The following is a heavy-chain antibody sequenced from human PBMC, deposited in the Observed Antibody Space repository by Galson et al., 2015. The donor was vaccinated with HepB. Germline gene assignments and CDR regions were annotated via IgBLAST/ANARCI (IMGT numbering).Heavy chain of an antibody. CDR3: AREIGYQLPLDF. Sequence: SLRLSCAASEFTFTNYWLHWVRQTPGKGLVWVSRVNSDGSTTNYADSVKGRFTISRDNAKNTLYLQMDSLRAEDTAVYYCAREIGYQLPLDFWGQATRVTVSS. J-gene: IGHJ4*02. CDR2: VNSDGSTT. V-gene: IGHV3-74*01. CDR1: EFTFTNYW. D-gene: IGHD1-1*01.